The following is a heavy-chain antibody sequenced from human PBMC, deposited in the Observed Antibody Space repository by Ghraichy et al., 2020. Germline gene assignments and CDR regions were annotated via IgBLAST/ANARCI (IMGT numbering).Heavy chain of an antibody. CDR1: GGSFSGYY. CDR2: INHSGST. J-gene: IGHJ6*02. Sequence: SQTLSLTCAVYGGSFSGYYWSWIRQPPGKGLEWIGEINHSGSTNYNPSLKSRVTISVDKSKNQFSLKLSSVTAADTAVYYCARGGLGSITIFGVVIREYYGMDVWGQGTTVTVSS. V-gene: IGHV4-34*01. D-gene: IGHD3-3*01. CDR3: ARGGLGSITIFGVVIREYYGMDV.